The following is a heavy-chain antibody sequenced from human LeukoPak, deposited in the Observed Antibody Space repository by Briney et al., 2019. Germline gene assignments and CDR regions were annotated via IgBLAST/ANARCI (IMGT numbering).Heavy chain of an antibody. CDR2: IYYSGST. V-gene: IGHV4-30-4*08. CDR1: GGSINSSNHY. J-gene: IGHJ5*02. CDR3: ARSSELVQRGWFDP. D-gene: IGHD6-13*01. Sequence: PSETLSLTCTVSGGSINSSNHYWSWIRQPPGKGLEWIGYIYYSGSTYYNPSLKSRVTISVDRSKNQFSLKLSSVTAADTAVYYCARSSELVQRGWFDPWGQGTLVTVSS.